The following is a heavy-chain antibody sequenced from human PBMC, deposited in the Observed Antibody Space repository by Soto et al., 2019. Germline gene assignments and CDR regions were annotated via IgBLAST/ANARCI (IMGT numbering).Heavy chain of an antibody. CDR3: ATGYCSSTSCYTNYYYGMDV. J-gene: IGHJ6*02. CDR2: IYPSDSYT. D-gene: IGHD2-2*02. V-gene: IGHV5-10-1*01. CDR1: GYSFTSYW. Sequence: RGESLKISCKGSGYSFTSYWISWVRQMPGKGLEWMGRIYPSDSYTNYSPSFQGHVTISADKSISTAYLQWSSLKASDTAMYYCATGYCSSTSCYTNYYYGMDVWGQGTTVTVSS.